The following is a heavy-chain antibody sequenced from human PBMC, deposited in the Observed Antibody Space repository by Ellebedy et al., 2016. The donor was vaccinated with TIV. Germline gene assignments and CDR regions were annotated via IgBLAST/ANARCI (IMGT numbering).Heavy chain of an antibody. V-gene: IGHV4-34*01. CDR1: GGSFSGYY. Sequence: SETLSLXCAVYGGSFSGYYWSWIRQPPGKGLEWIGEINHSGSTNYNPSLKSRVTISVDTSKNQFSLKLSSVTAADTAVYYCARGGSRYCSSTSCYVHDYWGQGTLVTVSS. J-gene: IGHJ4*02. CDR3: ARGGSRYCSSTSCYVHDY. CDR2: INHSGST. D-gene: IGHD2-2*01.